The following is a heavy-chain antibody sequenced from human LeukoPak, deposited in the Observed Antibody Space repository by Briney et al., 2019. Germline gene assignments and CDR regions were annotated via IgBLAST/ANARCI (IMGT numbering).Heavy chain of an antibody. V-gene: IGHV3-23*01. CDR1: GFTFSRYA. J-gene: IGHJ4*02. D-gene: IGHD2-2*01. Sequence: GGSLRLSCAASGFTFSRYAMSWVRQAPGKGLEGVSRTGGSGGSTYYADSVKGRFTISRDNSKNTLYLQMNSLRAEDTAVYYCAKNRGSSITSCFDYWGQGTLVTVSS. CDR2: TGGSGGST. CDR3: AKNRGSSITSCFDY.